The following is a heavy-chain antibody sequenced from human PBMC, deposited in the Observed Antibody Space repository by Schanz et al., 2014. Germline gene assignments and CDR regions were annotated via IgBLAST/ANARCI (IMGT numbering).Heavy chain of an antibody. CDR1: GFSFDSYN. J-gene: IGHJ4*02. V-gene: IGHV3-21*06. CDR3: ARDGVAATTDFEY. D-gene: IGHD1-1*01. Sequence: VQLVESGGGLVKPGGSLRLSCTASGFSFDSYNMNWVRQSPGKGLEWVAFLSFDSRHIYYADSVKGRFPISRDNAKISLHLQMNSLRADDTAVYYCARDGVAATTDFEYWGQGALVTVSS. CDR2: LSFDSRHI.